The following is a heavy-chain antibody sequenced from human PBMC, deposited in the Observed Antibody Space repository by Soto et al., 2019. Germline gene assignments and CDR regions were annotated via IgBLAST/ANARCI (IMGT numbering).Heavy chain of an antibody. CDR2: IIPILGIA. V-gene: IGHV1-69*02. Sequence: QVQLVQSGAEVKKPGSSVKVSCKASGGTFSSYTISWVRQAPGQGLEWMGRIIPILGIANYAQKFQGRVTITADKSTSTGDMGRSSLSSEETAVYSWAGGDTMVRGGGFDYWGQGTLVTVSS. CDR3: AGGDTMVRGGGFDY. J-gene: IGHJ4*02. CDR1: GGTFSSYT. D-gene: IGHD3-10*01.